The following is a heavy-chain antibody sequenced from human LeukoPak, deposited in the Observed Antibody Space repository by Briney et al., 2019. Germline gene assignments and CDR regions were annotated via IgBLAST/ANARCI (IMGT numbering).Heavy chain of an antibody. CDR1: GGSISSGDYY. Sequence: PSETLSLTCTVSGGSISSGDYYWRWLRQPPGKGLEWIGYIYYSGSTYYNPSLKSRVTISVDTSKNQFSLKLSSVTAADTAVYYCARAIQLWRWFDYWGQGTLVTVSS. D-gene: IGHD5-18*01. V-gene: IGHV4-30-4*08. CDR2: IYYSGST. CDR3: ARAIQLWRWFDY. J-gene: IGHJ4*02.